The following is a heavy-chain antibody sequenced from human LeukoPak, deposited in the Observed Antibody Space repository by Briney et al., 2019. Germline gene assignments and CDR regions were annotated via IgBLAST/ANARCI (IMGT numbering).Heavy chain of an antibody. J-gene: IGHJ4*02. CDR3: ARSFGYDSSAYYLNY. V-gene: IGHV4-34*01. CDR1: GESFSGYY. Sequence: SETLSLTCAVYGESFSGYYWSWIRQPPEKGLEWIGEINHSGSTNYNPSLKSRVTISVDTSKNQFSLTLTSLTAADTAVYYCARSFGYDSSAYYLNYWGQGTLVTVSS. CDR2: INHSGST. D-gene: IGHD3-22*01.